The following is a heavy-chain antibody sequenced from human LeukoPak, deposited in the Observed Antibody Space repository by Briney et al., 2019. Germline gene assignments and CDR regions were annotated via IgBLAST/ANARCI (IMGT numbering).Heavy chain of an antibody. V-gene: IGHV3-23*01. D-gene: IGHD1-14*01. Sequence: GGSLRLSCAASGFTFSSYAMSWVRQAPGKGLEWVSAISGSGGSTYYADSVKGRFTISRDNAKNSLYLQMNSLRAEDTAVYYCARPAXXXXPYXXDIWGXGTMVTVS. CDR3: ARPAXXXXPYXXDI. J-gene: IGHJ3*02. CDR2: ISGSGGST. CDR1: GFTFSSYA.